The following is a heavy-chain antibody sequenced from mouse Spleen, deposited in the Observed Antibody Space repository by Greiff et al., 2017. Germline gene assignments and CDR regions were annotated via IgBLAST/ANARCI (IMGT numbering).Heavy chain of an antibody. J-gene: IGHJ4*01. V-gene: IGHV1-62-2*01. D-gene: IGHD1-2*01. CDR1: GYTFTEYT. CDR2: FYPGTGSI. CDR3: ARHEDWGLRLYAMDY. Sequence: VQLQESGAELVKPGASVKVSCKASGYTFTEYTIHWVKQRSGQGLEWIGWFYPGTGSIKYNEKFKDKATLTADKSSSTVYMDLSRLTSEDSAVYFCARHEDWGLRLYAMDYWGQGTSVTVSS.